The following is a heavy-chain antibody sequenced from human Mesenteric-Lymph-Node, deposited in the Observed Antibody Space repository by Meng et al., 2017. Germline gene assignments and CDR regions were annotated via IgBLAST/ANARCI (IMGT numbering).Heavy chain of an antibody. Sequence: QGQQQEPGPGPCKPSETLSLTCAVSGGSISSINWWTWVRQPPGKGLEWIGEIYHSGSTNYNPSLKSRVTISVDKSKNQFSLKLSSVTAADTAVYYCARVAAAGNEWFDPWGQGTLVTVSS. CDR2: IYHSGST. J-gene: IGHJ5*02. CDR1: GGSISSINW. V-gene: IGHV4-4*02. D-gene: IGHD6-13*01. CDR3: ARVAAAGNEWFDP.